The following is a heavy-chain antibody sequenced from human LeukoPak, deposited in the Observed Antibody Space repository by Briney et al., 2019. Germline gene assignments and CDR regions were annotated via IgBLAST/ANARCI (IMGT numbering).Heavy chain of an antibody. V-gene: IGHV3-48*03. CDR2: ISSRGSTI. Sequence: GGSLRLSCAASGFTFSSYEMNWVCQAPGKGLEWVSYISSRGSTIYYADSVKGRFTISRDNAKNSLYLQMNSLRAEDTAVYYCARIRVPAAGDGMDVWGQGTTVTVSS. CDR1: GFTFSSYE. J-gene: IGHJ6*02. CDR3: ARIRVPAAGDGMDV. D-gene: IGHD2-2*01.